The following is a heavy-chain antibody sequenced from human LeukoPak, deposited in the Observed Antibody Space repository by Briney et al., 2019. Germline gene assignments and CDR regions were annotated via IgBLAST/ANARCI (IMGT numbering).Heavy chain of an antibody. CDR2: VHLDGRT. Sequence: PSETLSLTCDVCGGSVTSTIRWTCVRQPPGKGLEWIGEVHLDGRTNYNPSLKSRLIMSVDLPESHISLKLTSVTAADTAVYYCARDGGLCRHPDYSGEGALCSVSS. V-gene: IGHV4-4*02. CDR3: ARDGGLCRHPDY. D-gene: IGHD2-21*01. J-gene: IGHJ4*02. CDR1: GGSVTSTIR.